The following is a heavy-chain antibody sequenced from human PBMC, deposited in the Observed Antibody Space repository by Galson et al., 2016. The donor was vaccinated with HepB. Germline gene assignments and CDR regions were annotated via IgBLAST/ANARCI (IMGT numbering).Heavy chain of an antibody. J-gene: IGHJ4*02. CDR3: ARGPNILTHSHLPGFDF. D-gene: IGHD3-9*01. CDR2: IWYAGSNK. Sequence: SLRLSCAASGFTFSSYGMHWVRQAPGKVPEWVAVIWYAGSNKYYADSVKGRFTTSRDNSKNTLHLQMNSLRAEDTAVYYCARGPNILTHSHLPGFDFWGQGSLVTVSS. CDR1: GFTFSSYG. V-gene: IGHV3-33*01.